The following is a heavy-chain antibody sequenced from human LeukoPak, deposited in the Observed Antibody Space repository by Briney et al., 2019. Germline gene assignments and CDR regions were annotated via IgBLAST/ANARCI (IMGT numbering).Heavy chain of an antibody. CDR3: TTEKNGVVDY. D-gene: IGHD4-17*01. Sequence: GGSLRLSCAASKFTFSNAWVNWVRQAPGKGLEWVGRIKSKADGGTTDYAAPQKGRFTSSRDDSKNTLYLQMSSLKAEDTVVYYCTTEKNGVVDYWGQGTLVTPSS. CDR2: IKSKADGGTT. J-gene: IGHJ4*02. V-gene: IGHV3-15*01. CDR1: KFTFSNAW.